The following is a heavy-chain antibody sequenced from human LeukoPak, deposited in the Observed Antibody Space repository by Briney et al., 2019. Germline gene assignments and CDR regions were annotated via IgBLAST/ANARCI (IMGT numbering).Heavy chain of an antibody. Sequence: PSETLSLTCTVSGDSISSGDHYWSWIRQPPGKGLEWIGYIHYSGSTYYNPSLKSRLIMSVDMSKNQFSLSLNSLTAADSAVYYGARGGADKNVWYFFDYGGQGTLVTVSS. CDR3: ARGGADKNVWYFFDY. CDR2: IHYSGST. CDR1: GDSISSGDHY. J-gene: IGHJ4*02. D-gene: IGHD3-16*01. V-gene: IGHV4-30-4*01.